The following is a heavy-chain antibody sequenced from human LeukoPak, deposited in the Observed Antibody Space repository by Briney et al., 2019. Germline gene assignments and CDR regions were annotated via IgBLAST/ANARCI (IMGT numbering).Heavy chain of an antibody. CDR3: ARDPWGLGTMSPYY. CDR1: GYTFTSYD. Sequence: ASVKVSCKASGYTFTSYDINWVRQATGQGLEWMGWMNPNSGNTGYAQKFQGRVTMTRNTSISTAYMELSSLRSDDTAVYYCARDPWGLGTMSPYYWGQGTLVTVSS. D-gene: IGHD3-22*01. V-gene: IGHV1-8*01. CDR2: MNPNSGNT. J-gene: IGHJ4*02.